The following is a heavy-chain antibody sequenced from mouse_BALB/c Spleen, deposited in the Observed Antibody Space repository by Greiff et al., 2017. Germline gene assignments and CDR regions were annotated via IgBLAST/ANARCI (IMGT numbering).Heavy chain of an antibody. CDR3: ASYYGSTPY. V-gene: IGHV14-3*02. CDR2: IDPANGNT. D-gene: IGHD1-1*01. Sequence: VQLQQSGAELVKPGASVKLSCTASGFNITDSYMHWVKQRPEQGLEWIGRIDPANGNTKYDPKFQGKATITADTSSNTAYLQLSSLTSEDTAVYYCASYYGSTPYWGQGTTLTVSA. J-gene: IGHJ2*01. CDR1: GFNITDSY.